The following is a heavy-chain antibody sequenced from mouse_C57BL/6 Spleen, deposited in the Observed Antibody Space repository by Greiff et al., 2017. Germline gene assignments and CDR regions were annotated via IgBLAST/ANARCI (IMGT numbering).Heavy chain of an antibody. CDR3: ARPYGNYGAWFAY. CDR2: ISSGSSTI. V-gene: IGHV5-17*01. D-gene: IGHD2-1*01. J-gene: IGHJ3*01. CDR1: GFTFSDYG. Sequence: EVNVVESGGGLVKPGGSLKLSCAASGFTFSDYGMHWVRQAPEKGLEWVAYISSGSSTIYYADTVKGRFTISRDNAKNTLFLQMTGLRSEDTAMYYCARPYGNYGAWFAYWGQGTLVTVSA.